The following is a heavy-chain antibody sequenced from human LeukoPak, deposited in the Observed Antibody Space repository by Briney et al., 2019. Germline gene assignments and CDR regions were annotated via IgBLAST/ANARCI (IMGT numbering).Heavy chain of an antibody. V-gene: IGHV4-38-2*01. CDR2: SYRSGST. D-gene: IGHD7-27*01. CDR1: GYSISSGFY. Sequence: SETLSLTCAVSGYSISSGFYWGWIRPPPGKGREWIGSSYRSGSTYYNPSLKSRVTISVDTSKNQFSLILTSVSTSDTAMYYSARHPPGQNWGIAFWGQGTLVTVSS. CDR3: ARHPPGQNWGIAF. J-gene: IGHJ4*02.